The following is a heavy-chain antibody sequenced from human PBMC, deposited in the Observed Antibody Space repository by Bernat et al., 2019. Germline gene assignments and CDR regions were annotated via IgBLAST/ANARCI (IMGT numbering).Heavy chain of an antibody. CDR1: GFTFSSYA. Sequence: EVQLLESGGGLVQPGGSLRLSCAASGFTFSSYAMSWVRQAPGKGLEWVSAISGSGGSTYYADSVKGRFTISRDNSKNTLYLQMNSLRAEDTAVYYCAKFLHPIIAADDNYYYGMDVWGQGTTVTVSS. D-gene: IGHD6-13*01. CDR3: AKFLHPIIAADDNYYYGMDV. J-gene: IGHJ6*02. V-gene: IGHV3-23*01. CDR2: ISGSGGST.